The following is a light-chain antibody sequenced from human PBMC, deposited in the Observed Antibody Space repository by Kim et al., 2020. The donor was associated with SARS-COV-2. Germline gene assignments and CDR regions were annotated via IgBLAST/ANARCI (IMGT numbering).Light chain of an antibody. CDR2: AAS. CDR3: QEGYSSPQIT. Sequence: SVGDRVIVTGRESQSISSHLNWYQQKPRKAPKLLIYAASSLQSGVPSRFTGSGSGTEFTLTIRTLQPEDSATYYCQEGYSSPQITVGQGTRLEIK. J-gene: IGKJ5*01. CDR1: QSISSH. V-gene: IGKV1-39*01.